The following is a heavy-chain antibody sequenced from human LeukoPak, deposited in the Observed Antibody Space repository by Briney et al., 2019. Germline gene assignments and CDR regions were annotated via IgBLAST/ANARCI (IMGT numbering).Heavy chain of an antibody. CDR1: GFTFSSYE. D-gene: IGHD6-13*01. J-gene: IGHJ4*02. CDR3: ARGVLRYSRYFDY. V-gene: IGHV3-48*03. CDR2: ISRSGSTI. Sequence: PGGSLRLSCAASGFTFSSYEMNWVRQAPGKGREWVSYISRSGSTIYYADSVKGRFTISRDNAKNSLYLQMNSLRAEDTAVYYCARGVLRYSRYFDYWGQGTLVTVSS.